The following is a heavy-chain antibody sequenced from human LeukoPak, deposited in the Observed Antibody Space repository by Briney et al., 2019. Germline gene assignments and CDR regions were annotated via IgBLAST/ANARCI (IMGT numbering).Heavy chain of an antibody. Sequence: SETLSLTCIVSGSSVSTFYWSWLRQSPGTGLEWIGFVHDTGSTAYNPSLKSRVTMSVDTSKNQLSLKLSSLTAVDTAIYYCAKTASSGSYYDSWGQGTLVTVSS. CDR3: AKTASSGSYYDS. V-gene: IGHV4-59*02. J-gene: IGHJ4*02. CDR1: GSSVSTFY. CDR2: VHDTGST. D-gene: IGHD1-26*01.